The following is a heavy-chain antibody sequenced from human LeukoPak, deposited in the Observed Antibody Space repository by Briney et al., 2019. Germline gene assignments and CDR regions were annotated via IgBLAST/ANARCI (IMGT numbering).Heavy chain of an antibody. CDR1: GGRISRYN. CDR2: IYYTGAT. Sequence: TLFLTGPKAGGRISRYNWSWIRLLQRKGLEWIGYIYYTGATYYNPSLKSRVTISLDTSKNQFSLKLSSVTAADAAVYYCARAGYSYGTGYYFDYWGQGALVTVSS. CDR3: ARAGYSYGTGYYFDY. V-gene: IGHV4-59*01. D-gene: IGHD5-18*01. J-gene: IGHJ4*02.